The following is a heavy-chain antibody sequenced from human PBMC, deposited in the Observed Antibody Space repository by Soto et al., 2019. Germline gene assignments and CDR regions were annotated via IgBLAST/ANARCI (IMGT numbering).Heavy chain of an antibody. V-gene: IGHV3-21*01. CDR3: ASVDTAMGAFDY. Sequence: PGGSLRLSCAASGFTFSSYSMNWVRQAPGKGLEWVSSISSSSSYIYYADSVKGRFTISRDNAKNSLYLQMNSLRAEDTAVYYCASVDTAMGAFDYWGQGTLVTVSS. D-gene: IGHD5-18*01. CDR2: ISSSSSYI. J-gene: IGHJ4*02. CDR1: GFTFSSYS.